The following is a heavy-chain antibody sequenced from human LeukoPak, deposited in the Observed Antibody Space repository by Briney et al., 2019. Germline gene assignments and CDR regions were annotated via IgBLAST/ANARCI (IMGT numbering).Heavy chain of an antibody. Sequence: GGSLRLSCSASGFTFSNFGMHWVRQASGKGLEWLAFIRYDGTNKYDADSVKGRFTISRDNSKNTLYLQMNSLTAEDTAVYYCARDYTYCSGSRCYDRFDYWGQGIRVTVSS. CDR3: ARDYTYCSGSRCYDRFDY. J-gene: IGHJ4*02. CDR1: GFTFSNFG. CDR2: IRYDGTNK. D-gene: IGHD2-15*01. V-gene: IGHV3-30*02.